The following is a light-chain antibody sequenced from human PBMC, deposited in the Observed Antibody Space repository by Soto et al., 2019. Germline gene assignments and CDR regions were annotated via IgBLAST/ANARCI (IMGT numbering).Light chain of an antibody. CDR2: AAS. J-gene: IGKJ2*03. Sequence: EIVLTQSPGTLSLSPGERATLSRRASQTVAGTYLAWYQQKPGQAPSLLIYAASSRATGIPDRFSGSGSATDFTLTISRLEPEDFAVYYCQQYGTSPPRYSFGQGTKLEIK. CDR1: QTVAGTY. V-gene: IGKV3-20*01. CDR3: QQYGTSPPRYS.